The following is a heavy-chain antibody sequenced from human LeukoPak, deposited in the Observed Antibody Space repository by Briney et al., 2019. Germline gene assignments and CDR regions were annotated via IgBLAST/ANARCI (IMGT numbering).Heavy chain of an antibody. CDR3: ARGHTAVTRHFDF. CDR2: ISSGSSAI. Sequence: GGSLRLSCAASGFSFSNYWMSWVRQAPGKGLEWVSIISSGSSAIFSADALKGRFTISRDDAKNLLYLDMNSLRAEDTAVYYCARGHTAVTRHFDFRGQGTLVTVSS. CDR1: GFSFSNYW. D-gene: IGHD4-17*01. J-gene: IGHJ4*02. V-gene: IGHV3-21*01.